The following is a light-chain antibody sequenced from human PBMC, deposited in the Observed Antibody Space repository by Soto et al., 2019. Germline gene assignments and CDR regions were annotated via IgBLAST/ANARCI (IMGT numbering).Light chain of an antibody. CDR2: LGS. Sequence: DVVMTQSPLSLPVTPGEPASISCRSSQSLLHSNGYNYLDWYLQKPGQSPQLLIYLGSNRASGVPDRLRGSGSGTDFTLKISRVEAEDVGVYYCMQALQTQYTFGQGTKLEIK. CDR1: QSLLHSNGYNY. V-gene: IGKV2-28*01. CDR3: MQALQTQYT. J-gene: IGKJ2*01.